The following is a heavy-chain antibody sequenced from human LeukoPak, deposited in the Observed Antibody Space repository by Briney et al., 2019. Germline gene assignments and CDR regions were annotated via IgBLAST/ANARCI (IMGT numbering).Heavy chain of an antibody. CDR1: GYTFTGYY. CDR2: IIPIFGTA. J-gene: IGHJ6*03. Sequence: GASVKVSCKASGYTFTGYYLHWVRQAPGQGLEWMGGIIPIFGTANYAQKFQGRVTITADESTSTAYMELSSLRSEDTAVYYCAGGFDDILTGYPSSYYYYYYMDVWGKGTTVTISS. D-gene: IGHD3-9*01. V-gene: IGHV1-69*13. CDR3: AGGFDDILTGYPSSYYYYYYMDV.